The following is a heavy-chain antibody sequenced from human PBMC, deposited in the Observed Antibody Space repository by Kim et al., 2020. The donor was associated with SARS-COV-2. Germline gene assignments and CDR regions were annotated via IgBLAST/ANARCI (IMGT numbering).Heavy chain of an antibody. D-gene: IGHD3-10*01. CDR3: ARFGLRFGELLRHYYYYGMDV. CDR2: INWNGGST. V-gene: IGHV3-20*01. CDR1: GFTFDDYG. J-gene: IGHJ6*02. Sequence: GGSLRLSCAASGFTFDDYGMSWVRQAPGKGLEWVSGINWNGGSTGYADSVKGRFTISRDNAKNSLYLQMNSLRAEDTALYHCARFGLRFGELLRHYYYYGMDVWGQRTTVTVSS.